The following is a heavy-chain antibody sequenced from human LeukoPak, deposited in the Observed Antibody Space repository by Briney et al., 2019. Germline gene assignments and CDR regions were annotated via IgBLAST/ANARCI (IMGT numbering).Heavy chain of an antibody. D-gene: IGHD6-13*01. CDR2: IGTAGDA. CDR1: GITFSTSD. Sequence: GSLRLSFDASGITFSTSDMHWVRQAPGKGLEWVSVIGTAGDAYYADSVKGRFTISRENAKNSSYLQMNSLRAGDTAVYYCARGSVRVGMDVWGQGTTVTVSS. CDR3: ARGSVRVGMDV. J-gene: IGHJ6*02. V-gene: IGHV3-13*01.